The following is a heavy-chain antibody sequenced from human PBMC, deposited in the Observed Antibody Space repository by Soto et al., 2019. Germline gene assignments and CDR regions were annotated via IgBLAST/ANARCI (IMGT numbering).Heavy chain of an antibody. CDR3: ATNGQPPYYYYGMDV. CDR1: GYTFSRYG. J-gene: IGHJ6*02. D-gene: IGHD2-8*01. V-gene: IGHV1-18*01. Sequence: QGQLVQSGPEVKKPGASVKVSCKTSGYTFSRYGISWVRQAPGQGLAWMGWISGYNGDTNYAQKVQGRVTMTRDTATYTAYMELRSLTSDDTAIYYCATNGQPPYYYYGMDVWGQGTTVTVSS. CDR2: ISGYNGDT.